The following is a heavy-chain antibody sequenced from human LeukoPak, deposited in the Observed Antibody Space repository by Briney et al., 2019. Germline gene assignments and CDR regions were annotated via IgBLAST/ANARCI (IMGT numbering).Heavy chain of an antibody. CDR1: GGSISSSSCY. D-gene: IGHD5-12*01. CDR2: IYYSGST. CDR3: ARGGGYDPPLFDY. V-gene: IGHV4-39*07. J-gene: IGHJ4*02. Sequence: SETLSLTCTVSGGSISSSSCYWGWIRQPPGKGLEWIGSIYYSGSTYYNPSLKSRVTISVDRSKNQFSLKLSSVTAADTAVYYCARGGGYDPPLFDYWGQGTLVTVSS.